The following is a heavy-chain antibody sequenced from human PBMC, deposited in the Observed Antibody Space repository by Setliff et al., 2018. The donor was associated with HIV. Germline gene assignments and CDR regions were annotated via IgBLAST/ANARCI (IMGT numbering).Heavy chain of an antibody. CDR2: ISAYNGNT. Sequence: ASVKVSCKASGYTYTSYGISWVRQAPGQGLEWMGWISAYNGNTNYAQKLQGRVTMTTDTSTSTAYMELSSLRSEDTAVYYCARDQWGVEMATMNYYYYYMDVWGKGTTVTVSS. J-gene: IGHJ6*03. CDR1: GYTYTSYG. D-gene: IGHD3-10*01. V-gene: IGHV1-18*01. CDR3: ARDQWGVEMATMNYYYYYMDV.